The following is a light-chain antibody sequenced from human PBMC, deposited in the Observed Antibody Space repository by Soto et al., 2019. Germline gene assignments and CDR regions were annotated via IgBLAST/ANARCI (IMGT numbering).Light chain of an antibody. V-gene: IGKV1-33*01. CDR1: QDINTY. J-gene: IGKJ4*01. CDR2: DAS. Sequence: DIQMTHSPSSLSASGGDRVTITCQASQDINTYLNWYQQKPGKAPNLLIYDASKLETGVPSRFSGGGSGTDFTFTVSSLQPEDIATYFCQHYDNLLLTFGGGTKVEL. CDR3: QHYDNLLLT.